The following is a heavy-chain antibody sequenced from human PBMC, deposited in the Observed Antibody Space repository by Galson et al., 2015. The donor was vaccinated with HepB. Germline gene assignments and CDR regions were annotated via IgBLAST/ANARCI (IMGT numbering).Heavy chain of an antibody. J-gene: IGHJ6*03. V-gene: IGHV4-4*02. CDR1: GGSVSSSYT. CDR3: ARDGYMDV. CDR2: IDHSGST. Sequence: SETLSLTCAVSGGSVSSSYTWNWVRQPPAKGLEWIGEIDHSGSTNYNPSLKSRVTISVDKSKKQFSLKLSSVTAADTAVYYCARDGYMDVWGKGTTVTVSS.